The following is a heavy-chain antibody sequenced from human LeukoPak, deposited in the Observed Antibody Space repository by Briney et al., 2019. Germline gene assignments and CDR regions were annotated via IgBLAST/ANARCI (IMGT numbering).Heavy chain of an antibody. CDR3: ARSQSSPTYGAYLDY. CDR2: IYYSEST. D-gene: IGHD4-17*01. V-gene: IGHV4-59*01. J-gene: IGHJ4*02. Sequence: NSSGTLSPTRTGSGGSISRYYWSWIRQPPRKGLEWIGYIYYSESTNYNPSLKSRVTISVDTSKNQFSLKLSSVTAADTAAYYCARSQSSPTYGAYLDYWGQGTLITVSS. CDR1: GGSISRYY.